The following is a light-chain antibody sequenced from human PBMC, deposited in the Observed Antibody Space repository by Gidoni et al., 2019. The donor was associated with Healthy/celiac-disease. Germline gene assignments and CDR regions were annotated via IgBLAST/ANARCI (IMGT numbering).Light chain of an antibody. CDR2: WAS. CDR3: QQYYSTPFT. Sequence: SPDSMAVSLGERATINCKSSQSVLYSSNNKNYLAWYQQKPGQPPKLLIYWASTRESGVPDRFSGSGSGTDFTLPISSLQAEDVAVYYCQQYYSTPFTFGGGTKVEIK. CDR1: QSVLYSSNNKNY. V-gene: IGKV4-1*01. J-gene: IGKJ4*01.